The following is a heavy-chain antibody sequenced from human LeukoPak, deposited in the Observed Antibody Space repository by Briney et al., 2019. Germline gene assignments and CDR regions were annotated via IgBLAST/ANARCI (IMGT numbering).Heavy chain of an antibody. J-gene: IGHJ4*02. CDR3: ARYFTFDSSGYYYTFDY. V-gene: IGHV4-34*01. Sequence: SETLSLTCVVSGGSFSAHYWSWIRQSPGMGLEWIGEINHSGSTNYNPSLKSRVTMSVDTSKNQFSLKLSSVNAADTAVYYCARYFTFDSSGYYYTFDYWGQGTLVTVSS. CDR1: GGSFSAHY. D-gene: IGHD3-22*01. CDR2: INHSGST.